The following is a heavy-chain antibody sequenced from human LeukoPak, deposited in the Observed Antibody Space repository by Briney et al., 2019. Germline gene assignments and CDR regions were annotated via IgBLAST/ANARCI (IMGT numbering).Heavy chain of an antibody. CDR3: AKGPNAPTYYYYYTDV. CDR2: ISGSGGST. D-gene: IGHD2-2*01. V-gene: IGHV3-23*01. Sequence: PGGSLRLSCAASGFTFSSYAMSWVRQAPGKGLEWVSAISGSGGSTYYADSVKGRFTISRDNSKNTLYLQMNSLRAEDTAVYYCAKGPNAPTYYYYYTDVWGKGTTVTVSS. J-gene: IGHJ6*03. CDR1: GFTFSSYA.